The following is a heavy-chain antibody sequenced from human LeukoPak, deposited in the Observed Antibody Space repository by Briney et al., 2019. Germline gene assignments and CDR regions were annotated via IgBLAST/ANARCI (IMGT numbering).Heavy chain of an antibody. Sequence: PSETLSLTCSVSGGSISSGAYSWSWIRQPPGKGLEWIGDIYHSGSTYYNPSLKNRVSISIDTSKNQFSLTLSSVTAADTAMYYCVRSIEVAPSAFDIWGQGTIVTVSS. D-gene: IGHD2-21*01. J-gene: IGHJ3*02. CDR3: VRSIEVAPSAFDI. V-gene: IGHV4-30-4*07. CDR1: GGSISSGAYS. CDR2: IYHSGST.